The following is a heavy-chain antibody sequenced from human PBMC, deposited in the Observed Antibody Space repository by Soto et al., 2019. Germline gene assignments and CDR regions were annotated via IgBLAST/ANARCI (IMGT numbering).Heavy chain of an antibody. Sequence: GASVKVSCKASGGTFSSYAISWVRQAPGQGLEWMGGIIPIFGTANYAQKFQGRVTITADESTSTAYMELSGLRSEDTAVYYCARDAGSSSGFTYGMDVWGQGTTVTVSS. V-gene: IGHV1-69*13. CDR3: ARDAGSSSGFTYGMDV. CDR1: GGTFSSYA. J-gene: IGHJ6*02. D-gene: IGHD3-22*01. CDR2: IIPIFGTA.